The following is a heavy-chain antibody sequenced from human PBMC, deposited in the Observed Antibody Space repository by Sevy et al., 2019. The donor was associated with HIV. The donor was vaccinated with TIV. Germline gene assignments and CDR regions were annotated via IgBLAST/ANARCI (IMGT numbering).Heavy chain of an antibody. V-gene: IGHV4-59*01. J-gene: IGHJ5*02. CDR3: ARAPPVRSGDDSLNWFAP. CDR1: GGSISAYY. CDR2: IHYTGNT. Sequence: SETLSLTCTVSGGSISAYYWSWIRQPPGKGLEWIGYIHYTGNTKYNPSLESRVTISVDTSKNQFSLKLSSVTVADTAIYYCARAPPVRSGDDSLNWFAPWGQGTLVTVSS. D-gene: IGHD5-12*01.